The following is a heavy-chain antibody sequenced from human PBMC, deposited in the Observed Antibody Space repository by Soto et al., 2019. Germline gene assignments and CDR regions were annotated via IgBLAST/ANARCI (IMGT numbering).Heavy chain of an antibody. J-gene: IGHJ6*03. Sequence: QITLKESGPTLVKPTQTLTLTCTFSGFSLSTSGVGVGWIRQPPGKALEWLALIYWDDDKRYSPSLKSRLTITKDTSKNQVVLTMTNMDPVDKATYYCASRGCSGGSCYSDYYYYMDVWGKGTTVTVSS. D-gene: IGHD2-15*01. CDR3: ASRGCSGGSCYSDYYYYMDV. CDR1: GFSLSTSGVG. CDR2: IYWDDDK. V-gene: IGHV2-5*02.